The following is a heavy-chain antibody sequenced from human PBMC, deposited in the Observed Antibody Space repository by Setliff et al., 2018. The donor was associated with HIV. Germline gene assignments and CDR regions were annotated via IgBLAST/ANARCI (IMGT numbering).Heavy chain of an antibody. D-gene: IGHD3-3*01. CDR3: ARGPFVLRFLERLVYFDY. J-gene: IGHJ4*02. CDR2: MYHSGST. Sequence: SETLSLTCTVSGGSISSGGYYWSWIRQHPGKGLEWTGYMYHSGSTDYNPSLQSRATLSIDTSKNQFSLKLTSVIAADTAIYYCARGPFVLRFLERLVYFDYWGQGKLVTVSS. V-gene: IGHV4-31*03. CDR1: GGSISSGGYY.